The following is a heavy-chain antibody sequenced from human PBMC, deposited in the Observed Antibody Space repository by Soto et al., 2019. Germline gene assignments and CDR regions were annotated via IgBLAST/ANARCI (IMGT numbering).Heavy chain of an antibody. D-gene: IGHD6-13*01. CDR3: ARGVAAAGPYPYYYYGMDV. V-gene: IGHV1-2*02. CDR1: GYTFTGYY. CDR2: INPNSGGT. Sequence: GASVKVSCKASGYTFTGYYMHWVRQAPGQGLEWMGWINPNSGGTNYAQKFQGRVTMTRDTSISTAYMELSRLRYDDTAVYYCARGVAAAGPYPYYYYGMDVWGQGTTVAVSS. J-gene: IGHJ6*02.